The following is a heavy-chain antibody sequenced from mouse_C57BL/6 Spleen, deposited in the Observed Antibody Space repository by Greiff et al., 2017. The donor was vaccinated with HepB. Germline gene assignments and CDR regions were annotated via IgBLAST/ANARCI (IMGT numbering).Heavy chain of an antibody. CDR2: INPSTGGT. V-gene: IGHV1-42*01. CDR1: GYSFTGYY. Sequence: VQLKQSGPELVKPGASVKISCKASGYSFTGYYMNWVKQSPEKSLEWIGEINPSTGGTTYNQKFKAKATLTVDKSSSTAYMQLKSLTSEDSAVYYCARSPYDYDSPFAYWGQGTLVTVSA. D-gene: IGHD2-4*01. J-gene: IGHJ3*01. CDR3: ARSPYDYDSPFAY.